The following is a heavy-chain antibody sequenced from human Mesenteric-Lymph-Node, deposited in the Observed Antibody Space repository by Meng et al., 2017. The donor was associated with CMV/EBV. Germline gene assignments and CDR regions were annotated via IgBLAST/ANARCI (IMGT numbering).Heavy chain of an antibody. Sequence: SVKVSCKASGGTFSSYAICWVRQAPGQGLEWMGGIIPILGIANYAQKFQGRVTITADKSTSTAYMELSSLRSEDTAVYYCARDQDSSSDHELYFDYWGQGTLVTVSS. CDR3: ARDQDSSSDHELYFDY. V-gene: IGHV1-69*10. D-gene: IGHD6-6*01. CDR2: IIPILGIA. J-gene: IGHJ4*02. CDR1: GGTFSSYA.